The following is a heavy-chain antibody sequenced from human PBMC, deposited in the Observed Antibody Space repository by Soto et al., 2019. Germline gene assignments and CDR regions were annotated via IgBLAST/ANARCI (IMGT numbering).Heavy chain of an antibody. D-gene: IGHD5-12*01. CDR3: ARPFFWYGGYDVGPYYF. CDR2: IYYSGST. CDR1: GGSISSSSYY. J-gene: IGHJ1*01. Sequence: SETLSLTCTVSGGSISSSSYYWGWIRQPPGKGLEWIGSIYYSGSTYYNPSLKSRVTISVDTSKNQFSLKLSSVTAADTAVYYCARPFFWYGGYDVGPYYFWGQGTPVP. V-gene: IGHV4-39*01.